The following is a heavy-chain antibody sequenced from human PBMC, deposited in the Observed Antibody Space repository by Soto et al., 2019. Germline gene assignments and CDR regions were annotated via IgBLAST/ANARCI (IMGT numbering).Heavy chain of an antibody. J-gene: IGHJ6*02. D-gene: IGHD4-17*01. CDR1: GGTFSSYA. V-gene: IGHV1-69*13. CDR2: IIPIFGTA. Sequence: SVKVSCKASGGTFSSYAISWVRQAPGQGLEWMGGIIPIFGTANYAQKFQGRVTITADESTSTAYMELSSLRSEDTAVYYCARDRYGDYYLFNYYGMDVWGQGTTVTVSS. CDR3: ARDRYGDYYLFNYYGMDV.